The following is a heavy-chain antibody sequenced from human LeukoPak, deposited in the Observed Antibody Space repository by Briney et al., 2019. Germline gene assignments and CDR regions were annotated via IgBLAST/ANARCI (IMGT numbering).Heavy chain of an antibody. V-gene: IGHV3-53*01. CDR2: INSGGST. CDR1: GLTVSSNY. Sequence: GGSLRLSCAASGLTVSSNYRSWVRQAPGKGLERVSVINSGGSTYYADSVKGRFTISRDNSKNTLYPQMNSLRAEDTAVYYCARATTGDDFDYWGQGTLVTVSS. J-gene: IGHJ4*02. CDR3: ARATTGDDFDY. D-gene: IGHD3-10*01.